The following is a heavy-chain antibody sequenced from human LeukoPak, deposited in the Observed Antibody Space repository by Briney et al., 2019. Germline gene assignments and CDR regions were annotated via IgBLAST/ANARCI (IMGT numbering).Heavy chain of an antibody. CDR1: GGSISSYY. D-gene: IGHD2-2*01. J-gene: IGHJ3*02. V-gene: IGHV4-34*01. CDR3: HVAARYQLLPGAFDI. CDR2: INHSGST. Sequence: SETLSLTCTVSGGSISSYYWSWIRQPPGKGLEWIGEINHSGSTNYNPSLKSRVTISVDTSKNQFSLKLSSVTAADTAVYYCHVAARYQLLPGAFDIWGQGTMVTVSS.